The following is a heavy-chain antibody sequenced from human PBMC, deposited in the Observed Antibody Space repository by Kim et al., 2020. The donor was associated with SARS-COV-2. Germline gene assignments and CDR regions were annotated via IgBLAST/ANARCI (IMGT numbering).Heavy chain of an antibody. CDR2: INHSGST. CDR1: GGSFSGYY. J-gene: IGHJ5*02. Sequence: SETLSLTCAVYGGSFSGYYWSWIRQPPGKGLEWIGEINHSGSTNYNPSLKSRVTISVDTSKNQFSLKLSSVTAADTAVYYCARIGGDYYGSASYPKQPKRHNWFDPWCQGTLVSVSS. V-gene: IGHV4-34*01. D-gene: IGHD3-10*01. CDR3: ARIGGDYYGSASYPKQPKRHNWFDP.